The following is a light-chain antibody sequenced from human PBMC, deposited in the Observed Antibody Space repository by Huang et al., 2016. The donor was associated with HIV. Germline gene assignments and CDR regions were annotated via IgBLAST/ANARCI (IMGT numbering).Light chain of an antibody. CDR2: GAS. J-gene: IGKJ1*01. CDR3: QQYNNWLA. Sequence: EIVMTQSPATLSVSPVERATLSCRASQTVNSNLAWYQHKPGQAPRLLIYGASTRATDVPARFSGSGSGTNFTLTISGLQSEDFAVYYCQQYNNWLAFGQGTKVEIK. CDR1: QTVNSN. V-gene: IGKV3-15*01.